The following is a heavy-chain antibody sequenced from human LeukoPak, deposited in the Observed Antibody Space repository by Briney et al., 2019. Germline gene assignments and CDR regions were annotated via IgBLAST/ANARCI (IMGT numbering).Heavy chain of an antibody. V-gene: IGHV1-69*05. D-gene: IGHD3-10*01. CDR3: ARDTSAGANWFDP. Sequence: GASVKVSCKASGGTFSSYAISWVRQAPGQGLEWMGGIIPIFGTANYAQKFQGRVTITTDESTSTAYMELSSLRSEDTAVYYCARDTSAGANWFDPWGQGTLVTVSS. CDR1: GGTFSSYA. J-gene: IGHJ5*02. CDR2: IIPIFGTA.